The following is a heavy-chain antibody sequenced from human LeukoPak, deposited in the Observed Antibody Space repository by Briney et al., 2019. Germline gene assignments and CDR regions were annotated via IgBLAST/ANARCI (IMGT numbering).Heavy chain of an antibody. V-gene: IGHV3-53*01. CDR2: IYSDNT. Sequence: GGSLRLSCTVSGFTVSSNSMSWVRQAPGKGLDWVSFIYSDNTHYSDPVKGRFTISRDNSKNTLYLQMNSLRAEDTAVYYCARRAGAYSHPYDYWGQGTLVTVSS. J-gene: IGHJ4*02. D-gene: IGHD4/OR15-4a*01. CDR3: ARRAGAYSHPYDY. CDR1: GFTVSSNS.